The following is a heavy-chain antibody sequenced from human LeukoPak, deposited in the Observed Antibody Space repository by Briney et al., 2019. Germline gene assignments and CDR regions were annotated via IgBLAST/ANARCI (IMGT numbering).Heavy chain of an antibody. Sequence: SETLSLTCTVSGGSISSYYWSWIRQPPGKGLEWIGYIYYSGSTNYNPSLKSRVTISVDTSKNQFSLKLSSVTAADTAVYYCARRSSSWYFDYWGQGTLVTASS. CDR3: ARRSSSWYFDY. J-gene: IGHJ4*02. CDR2: IYYSGST. CDR1: GGSISSYY. V-gene: IGHV4-59*08. D-gene: IGHD6-13*01.